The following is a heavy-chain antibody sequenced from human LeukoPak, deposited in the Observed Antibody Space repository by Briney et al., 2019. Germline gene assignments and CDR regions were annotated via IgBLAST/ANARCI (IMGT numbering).Heavy chain of an antibody. Sequence: GESLKISCKGSGYSFTSYWIGWVRQMPGKGLEWMGIIYPGDSDTRYSPSFQGQVTISADKSISTAYLQWGSLKASDTAMYYCARYGYSGYDSGKNSDDYWGQGTLVTVSS. CDR2: IYPGDSDT. CDR3: ARYGYSGYDSGKNSDDY. CDR1: GYSFTSYW. V-gene: IGHV5-51*01. D-gene: IGHD5-12*01. J-gene: IGHJ4*02.